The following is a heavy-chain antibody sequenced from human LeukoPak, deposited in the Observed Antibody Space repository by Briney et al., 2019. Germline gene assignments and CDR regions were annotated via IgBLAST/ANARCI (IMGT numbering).Heavy chain of an antibody. D-gene: IGHD2-2*03. CDR1: GYNFIRYY. CDR3: ARVDVVLVDAVRYYYYGMDV. V-gene: IGHV1-46*04. CDR2: INPSGGST. J-gene: IGHJ6*02. Sequence: ASVTVSCKASGYNFIRYYMQWVRQAPGQGLEWMGIINPSGGSTSYAKKLQDRVTMTWYTSTSTVYMELSSLKSEDTAVYYCARVDVVLVDAVRYYYYGMDVWGQGTTVTVSS.